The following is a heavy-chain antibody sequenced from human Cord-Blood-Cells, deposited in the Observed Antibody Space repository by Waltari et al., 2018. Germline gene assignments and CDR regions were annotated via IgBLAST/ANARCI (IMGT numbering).Heavy chain of an antibody. J-gene: IGHJ6*03. CDR3: ARRLYDSSGYYYYYYYMDV. V-gene: IGHV4-39*01. Sequence: QLQLQESGPGLVKPSETLSLPCTVSGGSISSRSYYWGWIRQPPGKGLEWIGSIYYSGSTYYNPSLKSRVTISVDTSNNQFSLKLSSVTAADTAVYYCARRLYDSSGYYYYYYYMDVWGKGTTVTVSS. D-gene: IGHD3-22*01. CDR2: IYYSGST. CDR1: GGSISSRSYY.